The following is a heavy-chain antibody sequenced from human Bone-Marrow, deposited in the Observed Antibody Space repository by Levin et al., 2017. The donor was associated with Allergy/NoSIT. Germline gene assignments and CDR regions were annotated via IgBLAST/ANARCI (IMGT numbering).Heavy chain of an antibody. Sequence: GGSLRLSCTASGFNFTSYAMHWLRQAPGKGLEWVALVWPDGSNDNYADSVRGRFTISRDNSKKTLYLQMNSLRAEDTAMYYCARGRPTSSDYWGQGTLVSVSS. D-gene: IGHD6-25*01. CDR3: ARGRPTSSDY. CDR1: GFNFTSYA. V-gene: IGHV3-33*01. J-gene: IGHJ4*02. CDR2: VWPDGSND.